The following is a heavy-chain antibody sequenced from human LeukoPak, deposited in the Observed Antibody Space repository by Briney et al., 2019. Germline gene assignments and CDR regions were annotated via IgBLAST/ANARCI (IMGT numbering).Heavy chain of an antibody. CDR3: VRDYGHFVQGN. J-gene: IGHJ4*02. CDR1: TDSISSGSYY. CDR2: IVSGGST. Sequence: SETQSLTCTVSTDSISSGSYYWGWVRQSPGQGLEWIGSIVSGGSTYHNPSLKSRITMSIDTSNNQFSLKLSFVTAADTAIYYCVRDYGHFVQGNWGQGTLVTVSS. V-gene: IGHV4-39*02. D-gene: IGHD4-17*01.